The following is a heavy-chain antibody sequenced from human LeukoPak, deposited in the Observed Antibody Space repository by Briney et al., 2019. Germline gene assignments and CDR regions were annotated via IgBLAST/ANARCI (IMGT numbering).Heavy chain of an antibody. CDR1: GFNLRSFA. CDR3: ARGDTRLGGAFDV. CDR2: TSGDGGTT. Sequence: GGSLRLSCAASGFNLRSFAIHWVRQAPGKGLEYVSATSGDGGTTFCASSLQGRCTISRDNSNQMVYLQLGGLKIEDMGLYYCARGDTRLGGAFDVWGQGTMVTVSP. V-gene: IGHV3-64*01. D-gene: IGHD3-16*01. J-gene: IGHJ3*01.